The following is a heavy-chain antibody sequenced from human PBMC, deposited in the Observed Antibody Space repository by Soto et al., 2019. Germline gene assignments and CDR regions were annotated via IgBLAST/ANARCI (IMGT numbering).Heavy chain of an antibody. CDR1: GFTFSSYS. D-gene: IGHD3-3*01. CDR3: ARDGVIFGVVIRAFDI. J-gene: IGHJ3*02. Sequence: GGSLRLSCAASGFTFSSYSMNWVRQAPGKGLEWVSSISSSSSYIYYADSVKGRFTISRDNAKNSLYLQMNSLRAEDTAVYYCARDGVIFGVVIRAFDIWGQGTMVTVSS. V-gene: IGHV3-21*01. CDR2: ISSSSSYI.